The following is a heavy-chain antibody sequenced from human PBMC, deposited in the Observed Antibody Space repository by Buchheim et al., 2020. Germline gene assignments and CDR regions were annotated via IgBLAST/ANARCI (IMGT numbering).Heavy chain of an antibody. J-gene: IGHJ4*02. CDR2: IDADGSTT. CDR1: GFTFSNYW. Sequence: EVQLVESGGGLVQPGGSLRLSCTASGFTFSNYWMQRVRQAPGKGLVWVSRIDADGSTTSYADSVQGRFTISRAKAKNQLYLQLKSLRAEDTAVYYCARGYSGTYRIDYWGQGTL. CDR3: ARGYSGTYRIDY. V-gene: IGHV3-74*01. D-gene: IGHD1-26*01.